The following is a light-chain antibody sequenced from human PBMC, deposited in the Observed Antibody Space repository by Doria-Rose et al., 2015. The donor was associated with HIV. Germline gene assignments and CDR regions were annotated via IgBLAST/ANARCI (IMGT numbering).Light chain of an antibody. V-gene: IGKV4-1*01. CDR3: QQYYDTPS. CDR2: WAS. J-gene: IGKJ3*01. CDR1: QSLLYTSKNY. Sequence: DIRMTQSPESLGMSLGERATLNCKSNQSLLYTSKNYLAWYQQKPGQPPKLLIYWASTRQSGVPARFSGSGSGTDFTLTISNLEAEDVAVYYCQQYYDTPSFGPGTTVVIK.